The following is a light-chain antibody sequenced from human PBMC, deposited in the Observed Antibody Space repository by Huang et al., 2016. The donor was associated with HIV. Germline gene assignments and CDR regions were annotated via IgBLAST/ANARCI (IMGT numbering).Light chain of an antibody. CDR3: QHRSNSGRIT. V-gene: IGKV3-11*01. Sequence: EIVLIQSPTTLSLSPGERATLSCRASQIFGNYLAWFQQKPGQAPRLLIYAASKRATGIPGRFSGSGSGTDFTLTISSLEPEDFALYFCQHRSNSGRITFGPGTRVHV. CDR1: QIFGNY. J-gene: IGKJ3*01. CDR2: AAS.